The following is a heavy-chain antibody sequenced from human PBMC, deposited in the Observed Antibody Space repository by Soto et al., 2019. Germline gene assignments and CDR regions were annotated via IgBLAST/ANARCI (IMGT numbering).Heavy chain of an antibody. V-gene: IGHV3-33*01. CDR1: GFTFSSYG. J-gene: IGHJ6*02. CDR3: ARVRGRYYGSGSYDGVDV. D-gene: IGHD3-10*01. Sequence: QVQLVESGGGVVQPGRSLRLSCVASGFTFSSYGMHWVRQAPGKGLEWGAVIWYDGSNKYYADSVKGRFTISRDNSKNTLYLQMNSLRAEDTAVYYCARVRGRYYGSGSYDGVDVWGQATTVTVSS. CDR2: IWYDGSNK.